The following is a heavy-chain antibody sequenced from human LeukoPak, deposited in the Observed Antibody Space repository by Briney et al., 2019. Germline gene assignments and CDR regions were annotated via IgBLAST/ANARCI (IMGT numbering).Heavy chain of an antibody. CDR2: IYTSGST. J-gene: IGHJ5*02. CDR3: ARHEYSGSYYGLSWFDP. D-gene: IGHD1-26*01. CDR1: GGSISRYY. V-gene: IGHV4-4*07. Sequence: MTSETLSLTCTVSGGSISRYYWSWIRQPAGKGLEWIGRIYTSGSTNYNPSLKSRVTMSVDTSKNQFSLKLSSVTAADTAVYYCARHEYSGSYYGLSWFDPWGQGTLVTVSS.